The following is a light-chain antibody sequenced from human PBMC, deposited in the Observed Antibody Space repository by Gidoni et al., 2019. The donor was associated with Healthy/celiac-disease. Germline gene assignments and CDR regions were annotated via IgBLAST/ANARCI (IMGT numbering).Light chain of an antibody. CDR1: QSMSSW. Sequence: DIQMTQSPSTLSASVGDRVTITCRASQSMSSWLAWYQQKPGKAPQRLIYKASSLESGVPSRFSGSGSGTEFTLTSSSLQPDDFATYYCQQYNSYPLTFGGGTKVEIK. CDR2: KAS. J-gene: IGKJ4*01. V-gene: IGKV1-5*03. CDR3: QQYNSYPLT.